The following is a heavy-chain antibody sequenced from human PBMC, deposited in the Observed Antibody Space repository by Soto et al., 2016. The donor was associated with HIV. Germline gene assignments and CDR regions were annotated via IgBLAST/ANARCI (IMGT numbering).Heavy chain of an antibody. CDR3: AREGWNGSLDY. D-gene: IGHD1-1*01. V-gene: IGHV3-13*04. CDR2: IGPAGDT. CDR1: GFTFSSYD. Sequence: EVQLVESGGGLVQPGGSLRLSCAASGFTFSSYDMHWVRQTTGKGLEWVSTIGPAGDTYYPGSVKGRFTISRENSKNSLYLRVNSLRAGDTAVYYCAREGWNGSLDYWGQGTLVTVSS. J-gene: IGHJ4*02.